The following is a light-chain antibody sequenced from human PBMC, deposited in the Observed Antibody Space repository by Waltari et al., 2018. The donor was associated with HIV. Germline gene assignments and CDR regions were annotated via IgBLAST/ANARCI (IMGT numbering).Light chain of an antibody. J-gene: IGLJ2*01. CDR3: QSADSSGTYYVV. CDR1: ALPKQY. CDR2: KAS. Sequence: SYELTQPPSVSVSPGQTARITCSGDALPKQYAYWYQQKPGQSPVLVIYKASERPSGIPERFSGSSSGKTVTLTISGVQAEDEADYYCQSADSSGTYYVVFGGGTKLTVL. V-gene: IGLV3-25*03.